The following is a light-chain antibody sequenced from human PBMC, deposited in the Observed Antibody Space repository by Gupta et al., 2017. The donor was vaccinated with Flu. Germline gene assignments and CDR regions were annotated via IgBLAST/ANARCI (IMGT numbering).Light chain of an antibody. J-gene: IGLJ3*02. CDR1: SIGTKS. CDR3: QVWDSGSYQPV. CDR2: DDN. Sequence: SYVLTQPPSVSVAPGQTARITCGGNSIGTKSVHWYQLKPGQAPVVVVHDDNDRPSGIPERFSGSNSGNTATLTISRVEAGDEADYYCQVWDSGSYQPVFGGGTQVSVL. V-gene: IGLV3-21*02.